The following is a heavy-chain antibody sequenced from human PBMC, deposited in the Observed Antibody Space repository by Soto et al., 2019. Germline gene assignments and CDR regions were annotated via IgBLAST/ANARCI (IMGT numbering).Heavy chain of an antibody. CDR2: ISGSGGNT. CDR3: AKFVDDSSGQNWFDP. Sequence: GGSLRLSCAASGFTFSSYAMSWVRQAPGKGLEWVSVISGSGGNTYYADSVKGRFTISRDNSKNTLYLQMNSLRAEDTAVYYCAKFVDDSSGQNWFDPWGQGTLVTVS. D-gene: IGHD3-22*01. J-gene: IGHJ5*02. CDR1: GFTFSSYA. V-gene: IGHV3-23*01.